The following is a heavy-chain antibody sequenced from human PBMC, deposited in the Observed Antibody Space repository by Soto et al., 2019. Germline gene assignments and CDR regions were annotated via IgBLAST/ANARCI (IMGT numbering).Heavy chain of an antibody. V-gene: IGHV4-4*02. D-gene: IGHD3-16*01. Sequence: QVQLQESGPGLVKPSGTLSLTCAASSGSIFTTNWWSWVRQSPGRGLQWIGDIYHSGSPKYNPSLKSRVSISIAKSKDLFFLNLTSVTAADTAVYYCARKPDVATAKVGGGYVFDVWGQGTMVTVSS. CDR2: IYHSGSP. J-gene: IGHJ3*01. CDR1: SGSIFTTNW. CDR3: ARKPDVATAKVGGGYVFDV.